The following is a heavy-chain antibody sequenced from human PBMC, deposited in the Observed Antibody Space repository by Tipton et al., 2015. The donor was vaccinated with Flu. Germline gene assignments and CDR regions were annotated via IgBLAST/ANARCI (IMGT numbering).Heavy chain of an antibody. CDR2: ISHSGRT. CDR3: ARRDFSNYVSDPKNWFDR. V-gene: IGHV4-38-2*01. CDR1: DYSISSGYY. D-gene: IGHD4-11*01. Sequence: GLVKPSETLSLICAVSDYSISSGYYWGWIRQPPGKGLEWIGCISHSGRTYYNPSLKSRVTISVDTSKNQFYLEMRSVTAADMAVYYCARRDFSNYVSDPKNWFDRWGQGTLVTVSS. J-gene: IGHJ5*02.